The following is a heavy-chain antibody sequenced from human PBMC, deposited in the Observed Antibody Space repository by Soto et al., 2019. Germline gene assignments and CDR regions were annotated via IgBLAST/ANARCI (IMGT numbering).Heavy chain of an antibody. CDR2: IYWDDDK. D-gene: IGHD2-2*01. CDR3: ARQCASSSCAFGEYYLDY. CDR1: GFSLSTNGMG. Sequence: SGPTLVNPTQTLTLTCTFSGFSLSTNGMGVAWIRQPPGKALGWLALIYWDDDKRYRPSLKTRLSITKDTSKNQVVLTMTNMDPVDTATYYCARQCASSSCAFGEYYLDYWGQGALVTVSS. V-gene: IGHV2-5*02. J-gene: IGHJ4*02.